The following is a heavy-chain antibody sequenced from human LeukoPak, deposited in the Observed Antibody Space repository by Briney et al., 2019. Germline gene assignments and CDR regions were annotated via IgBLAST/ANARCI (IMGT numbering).Heavy chain of an antibody. J-gene: IGHJ5*02. Sequence: GGSLRLSCAASGFTFSSYPLHWVRQAPGKGLEWVTLISYDGSKIYYADSVKGRFTISRDNSKNTLYLQMNSLRAEDTAVYYCAKDDVVVILPDNWFDPWGQGTLVTVSS. D-gene: IGHD3-22*01. CDR2: ISYDGSKI. CDR3: AKDDVVVILPDNWFDP. CDR1: GFTFSSYP. V-gene: IGHV3-30-3*01.